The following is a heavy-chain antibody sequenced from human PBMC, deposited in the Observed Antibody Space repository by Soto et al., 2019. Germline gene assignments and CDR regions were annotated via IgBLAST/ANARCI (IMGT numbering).Heavy chain of an antibody. CDR2: ISRDGGTK. CDR3: TGEVGSGY. J-gene: IGHJ4*02. Sequence: QVQLVESGGGVVQPGRSLRLSCAASGFTVSSYGMHWVRQAPGKGLEWVAVISRDGGTKYYAESVKGRFTISRDNSRNTLFLEMNSLRGDDMAVYYCTGEVGSGYCGQGTLVTVST. V-gene: IGHV3-30*03. CDR1: GFTVSSYG. D-gene: IGHD2-8*02.